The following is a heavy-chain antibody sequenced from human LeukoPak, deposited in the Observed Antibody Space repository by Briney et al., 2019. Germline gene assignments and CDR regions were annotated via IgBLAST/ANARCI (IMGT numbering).Heavy chain of an antibody. D-gene: IGHD6-19*01. CDR1: GFTFSSYW. V-gene: IGHV3-74*01. Sequence: GGPLRLSCAASGFTFSSYWMHWVRQAPGKGLVWVSRINSDGSSTSYADSVKGRFTISRDNAKNTLYLQMNSLRAEDTAVYYCAKGPWLAYPYYFDYWGQGTLVTVSS. J-gene: IGHJ4*02. CDR2: INSDGSST. CDR3: AKGPWLAYPYYFDY.